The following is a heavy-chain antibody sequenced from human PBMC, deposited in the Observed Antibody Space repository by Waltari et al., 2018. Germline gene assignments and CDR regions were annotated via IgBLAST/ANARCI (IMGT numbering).Heavy chain of an antibody. Sequence: QVQLQESGPGLVKPSGTLSITCAVSGGSIRSSNWWRWVRQPPGKGLEWIGEIYHSGSTNYNPSLKSRVTISVDKSKNQFSLKLSSVTAADTAVYYCARAGIVGAIQTDAFDIWGQGTMVTVSS. CDR3: ARAGIVGAIQTDAFDI. CDR2: IYHSGST. CDR1: GGSIRSSNW. J-gene: IGHJ3*02. D-gene: IGHD1-26*01. V-gene: IGHV4-4*02.